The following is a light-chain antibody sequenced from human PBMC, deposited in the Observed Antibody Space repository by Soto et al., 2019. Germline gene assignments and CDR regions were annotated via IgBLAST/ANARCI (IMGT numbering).Light chain of an antibody. CDR1: SSNIGAGYD. CDR2: GNS. J-gene: IGLJ2*01. Sequence: QPVLTQPPSVSGAPGQRVTISCTGTSSNIGAGYDVHWYQQLPGTAPKLLIHGNSNRPSGVPDRFSGSRSGTSASLAITGLQAEDEADYHCQSYDSSLSGSRVFGGGTKLTVL. CDR3: QSYDSSLSGSRV. V-gene: IGLV1-40*01.